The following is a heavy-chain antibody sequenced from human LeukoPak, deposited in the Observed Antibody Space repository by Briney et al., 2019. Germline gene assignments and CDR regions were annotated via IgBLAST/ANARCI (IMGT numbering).Heavy chain of an antibody. CDR1: GGSISSGGYY. D-gene: IGHD2-15*01. CDR2: IYYSGST. CDR3: ARSESGGSPLGYFDL. V-gene: IGHV4-31*03. Sequence: SETLSLTCTVSGGSISSGGYYWSWIRQHPGQGLEWIGYIYYSGSTYYNPSLKSRVTISVDTSKNQFSLKLSSVTAADTAVYYCARSESGGSPLGYFDLWGRGTLVTVSS. J-gene: IGHJ2*01.